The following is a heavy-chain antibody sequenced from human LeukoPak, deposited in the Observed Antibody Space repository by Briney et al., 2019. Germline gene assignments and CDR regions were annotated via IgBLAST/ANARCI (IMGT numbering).Heavy chain of an antibody. V-gene: IGHV1-18*01. Sequence: ASVKVSCKASGYTFTSYGISWVRQAPGQGLEWMGWISAYNGNTNYAQKLQGRVTMTTDTSTSTAYMELRSLRSDDTAVYYRAREGTVDSSSWYGWYYYYGMDVWGQGTTVTVSS. CDR1: GYTFTSYG. CDR2: ISAYNGNT. D-gene: IGHD6-13*01. CDR3: AREGTVDSSSWYGWYYYYGMDV. J-gene: IGHJ6*02.